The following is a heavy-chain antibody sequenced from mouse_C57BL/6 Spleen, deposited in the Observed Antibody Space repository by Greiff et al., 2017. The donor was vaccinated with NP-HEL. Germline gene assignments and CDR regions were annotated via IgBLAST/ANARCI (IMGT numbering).Heavy chain of an antibody. V-gene: IGHV1-61*01. D-gene: IGHD1-1*01. Sequence: QVHVKQPGAELVRPGSSVKLSCKASGYTFTSYWMDWVKQRPGQGLEWIGNIYPSDSETHYNQKFKDKATLTVDKSSSTAYMQLSSLTSEDSAVYYCARRLSTVVARGYFDVWGTGTTVTVSS. J-gene: IGHJ1*03. CDR3: ARRLSTVVARGYFDV. CDR1: GYTFTSYW. CDR2: IYPSDSET.